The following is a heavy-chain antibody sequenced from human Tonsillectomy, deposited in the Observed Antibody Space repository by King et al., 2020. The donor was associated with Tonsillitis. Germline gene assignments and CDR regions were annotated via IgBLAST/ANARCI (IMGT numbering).Heavy chain of an antibody. CDR2: IRYDGSNK. CDR3: AKDLTYYYDSSGFSPVDY. D-gene: IGHD3-22*01. J-gene: IGHJ4*02. Sequence: QVQLVESGGGVVQPGGSLRLSCAASGFTFITYGMHWVRQAPGKGLEWVAFIRYDGSNKYYADSVKGRFTISRDNSKNTLYLQMNSLRAEDTAVYYCAKDLTYYYDSSGFSPVDYWGQGTLVTVSS. V-gene: IGHV3-30*02. CDR1: GFTFITYG.